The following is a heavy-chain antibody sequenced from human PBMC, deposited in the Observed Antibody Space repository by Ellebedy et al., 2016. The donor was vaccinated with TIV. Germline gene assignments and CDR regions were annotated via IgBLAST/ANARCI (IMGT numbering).Heavy chain of an antibody. CDR2: INQDGRTT. J-gene: IGHJ3*02. Sequence: PGGSLRLSCAASGFTFSASWMTWVRQAPGQGLEWVANINQDGRTTNYVDSVKGRFTISRDNAKNSLYLQLNSLGVDDTAMYYCATDKVCFTFDSWGRGTMVTVSS. CDR3: ATDKVCFTFDS. CDR1: GFTFSASW. V-gene: IGHV3-7*01.